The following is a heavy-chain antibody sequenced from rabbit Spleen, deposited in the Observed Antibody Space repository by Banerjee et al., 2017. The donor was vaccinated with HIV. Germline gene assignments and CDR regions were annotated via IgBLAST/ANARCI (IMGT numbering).Heavy chain of an antibody. CDR2: IDPIFGRT. CDR1: GFDFSNYG. J-gene: IGHJ4*01. V-gene: IGHV1S47*01. Sequence: QEQLVESGGGLVQPGGSLKLSCKASGFDFSNYGVTWVRQAPGKGLEWIGYIDPIFGRTYYASWVNGRLTISSHNAQNTLYLQLNSLTAADTATYFCVRDLGYDDYSEKGYFNLWGQGTLVTVS. CDR3: VRDLGYDDYSEKGYFNL. D-gene: IGHD2-1*01.